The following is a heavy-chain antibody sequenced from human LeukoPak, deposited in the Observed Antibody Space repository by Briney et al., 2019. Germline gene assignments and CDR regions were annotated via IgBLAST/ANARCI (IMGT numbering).Heavy chain of an antibody. V-gene: IGHV3-74*01. CDR3: VSFCETY. J-gene: IGHJ4*02. CDR1: GNYW. CDR2: INSDGSWT. Sequence: GGSLRLSCAASGNYWMHWVRQAPGKGLVWVSHINSDGSWTSYADSVKGRFTISKDNAKNTVYLQMNNLRAEDTAVYYCVSFCETYWGRGTLVTVSS. D-gene: IGHD2-15*01.